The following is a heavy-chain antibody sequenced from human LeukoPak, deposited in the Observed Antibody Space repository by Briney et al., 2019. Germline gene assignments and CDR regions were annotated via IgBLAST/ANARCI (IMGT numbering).Heavy chain of an antibody. CDR2: IKEDGSDK. V-gene: IGHV3-7*03. D-gene: IGHD6-19*01. Sequence: GGPLTLSCGACGHIFTSYGVIGVPRSRGKAVEGVANIKEDGSDKYYVDAVKGRFSISRDNAKNSLYLQMSSLRAEDTAVYYCAKDPGDKAVDRWFDPWGQETLVTVSS. J-gene: IGHJ5*02. CDR1: GHIFTSYG. CDR3: AKDPGDKAVDRWFDP.